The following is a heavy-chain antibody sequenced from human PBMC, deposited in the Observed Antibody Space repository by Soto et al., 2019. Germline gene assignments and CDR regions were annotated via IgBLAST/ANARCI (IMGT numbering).Heavy chain of an antibody. CDR2: ISAYNYNT. CDR3: ARVVGALGHWFDP. J-gene: IGHJ5*02. D-gene: IGHD2-15*01. CDR1: GYTFTSYG. V-gene: IGHV1-18*01. Sequence: QVQLVQSGAEVKKPGASVKVSCKASGYTFTSYGLSWVRQAPGQGLDWMGRISAYNYNTNYAQKLPGRVTMATDTAQSTAYMELRSLRSDETAVYYCARVVGALGHWFDPWGQGTLVTVSS.